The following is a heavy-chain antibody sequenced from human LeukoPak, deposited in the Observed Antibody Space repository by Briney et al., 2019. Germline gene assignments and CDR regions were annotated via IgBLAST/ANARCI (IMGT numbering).Heavy chain of an antibody. D-gene: IGHD2-21*01. CDR2: IKEDGEK. CDR1: GFTVSSNY. V-gene: IGHV3-7*01. CDR3: ARGVGGADY. Sequence: GGSLRLSCAASGFTVSSNYMNWVRQAPGKGLEWVANIKEDGEKYYVDSVKGRFTISRDNAKNSLHLQMNSLRAEDTAVYYCARGVGGADYWGQGTLVTVSS. J-gene: IGHJ4*02.